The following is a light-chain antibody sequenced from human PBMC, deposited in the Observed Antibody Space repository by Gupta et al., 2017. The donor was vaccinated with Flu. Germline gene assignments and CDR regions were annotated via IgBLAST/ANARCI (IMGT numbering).Light chain of an antibody. CDR1: SSNLGTGYD. V-gene: IGLV1-40*01. Sequence: QPVLTQPPSVSGAPGQRVTISCTGSSSNLGTGYDVHWYQLLPGTAPKVLIHGNNNRHSGVPDRFSGSKSGTSAALAITGLQAEDEGEYYCQSYDSSLSGYVVFGGGTKLTVL. CDR2: GNN. J-gene: IGLJ2*01. CDR3: QSYDSSLSGYVV.